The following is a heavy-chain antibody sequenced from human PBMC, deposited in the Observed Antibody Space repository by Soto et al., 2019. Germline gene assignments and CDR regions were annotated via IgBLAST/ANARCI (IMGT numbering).Heavy chain of an antibody. J-gene: IGHJ4*02. CDR3: ARGLQGFDY. Sequence: QVQLVESGGGVVQPGRSLGLSCRISGFSLTVYSMNWVRQAPAKGLEWVAVIQPDGVTKNYADSVQGRFVISGDNSKNTLYLEMDSLTPEDTAVYYCARGLQGFDYWGQGTLVTVSS. CDR1: GFSLTVYS. CDR2: IQPDGVTK. V-gene: IGHV3-30*09.